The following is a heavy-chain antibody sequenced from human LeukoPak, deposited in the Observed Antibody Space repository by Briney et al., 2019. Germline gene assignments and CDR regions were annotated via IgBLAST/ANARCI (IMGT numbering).Heavy chain of an antibody. J-gene: IGHJ1*01. V-gene: IGHV3-73*01. CDR2: IRSKANSYAT. D-gene: IGHD3-22*01. CDR1: GFTFSGSA. Sequence: TGGSLRLSCAASGFTFSGSAMHWVRQASGKGLEWVGRIRSKANSYATAYAASVKGRFTISRDDSKNTAYLQMNSLKTEDTAVYYCTRLSFSGDSSLQHWGQGTLVTVSS. CDR3: TRLSFSGDSSLQH.